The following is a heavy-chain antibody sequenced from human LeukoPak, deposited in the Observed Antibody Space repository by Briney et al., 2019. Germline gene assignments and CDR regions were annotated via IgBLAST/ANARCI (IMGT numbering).Heavy chain of an antibody. CDR3: ARAGGVRYFDWLSSNWFDP. V-gene: IGHV4-61*01. D-gene: IGHD3-9*01. CDR1: GGSINSGSYY. Sequence: SETLSLACTVSGGSINSGSYYWSWIRQPPGKGLEGIGYIYYSGSTNYNPSLKSRVTISVDTSKNQFSLKLSSVTAADTAVYYCARAGGVRYFDWLSSNWFDPWGQGTLVTVSS. J-gene: IGHJ5*02. CDR2: IYYSGST.